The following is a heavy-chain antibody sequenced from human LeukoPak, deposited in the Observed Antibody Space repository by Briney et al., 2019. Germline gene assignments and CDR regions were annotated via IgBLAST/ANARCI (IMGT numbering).Heavy chain of an antibody. J-gene: IGHJ4*02. Sequence: GGSLRLSCAASGFTFSSYSMNWVRQAPGKGLEWVSYISSSSSTIYYADSVKGRFTISRDNAKNSLYLQMNSLRAEDTALYYCAKGAESWIQLWFFDYWGQGTLVTVSS. CDR2: ISSSSSTI. D-gene: IGHD5-18*01. CDR1: GFTFSSYS. CDR3: AKGAESWIQLWFFDY. V-gene: IGHV3-48*04.